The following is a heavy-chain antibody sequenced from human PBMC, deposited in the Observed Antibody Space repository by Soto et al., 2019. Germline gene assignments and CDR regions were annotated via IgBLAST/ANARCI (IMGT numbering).Heavy chain of an antibody. J-gene: IGHJ4*02. CDR2: ISAYNGNT. D-gene: IGHD1-26*01. CDR3: ARDWAPYSGSSDSFDY. CDR1: GYTFTSYG. V-gene: IGHV1-18*01. Sequence: WASVKVSCKASGYTFTSYGISWVRQAPGQGLEWMGWISAYNGNTNYAQKLQGRVTMTTDTSTSTAYMELRSLRSDDTAVYYCARDWAPYSGSSDSFDYWGQGTLVTVSS.